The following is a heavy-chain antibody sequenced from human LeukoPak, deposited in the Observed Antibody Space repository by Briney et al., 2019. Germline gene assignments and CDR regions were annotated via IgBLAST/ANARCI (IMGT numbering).Heavy chain of an antibody. Sequence: GGSLRLSCAASGFTFSSYAMSWVRQAPGKGLGWVSAISGSGGSTYYADSVKGRFTISRDNSKNTLYLQMNSLRAEDTAVYYCAKDLPITMVRGVIISGYWGQGTLVTVSS. CDR2: ISGSGGST. V-gene: IGHV3-23*01. D-gene: IGHD3-10*01. CDR3: AKDLPITMVRGVIISGY. CDR1: GFTFSSYA. J-gene: IGHJ4*02.